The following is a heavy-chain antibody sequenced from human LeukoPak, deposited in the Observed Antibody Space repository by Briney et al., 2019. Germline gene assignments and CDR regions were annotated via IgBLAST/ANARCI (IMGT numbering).Heavy chain of an antibody. D-gene: IGHD6-13*01. J-gene: IGHJ4*02. Sequence: ASVKVSCKASGYTFTGYYIHWVRQAPGQGLEWMGWIDPNSGGTYYAQKFQGRVTMTSDTSISTAYMELSRLRSDDTAVYYCARGRSIAAAGTGRRISGYWGQGTLVTVSS. V-gene: IGHV1-2*02. CDR2: IDPNSGGT. CDR1: GYTFTGYY. CDR3: ARGRSIAAAGTGRRISGY.